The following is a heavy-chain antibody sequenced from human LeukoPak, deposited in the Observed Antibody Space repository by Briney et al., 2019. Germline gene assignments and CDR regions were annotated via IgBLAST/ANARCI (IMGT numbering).Heavy chain of an antibody. J-gene: IGHJ5*02. CDR3: ARGFSSSWYNWFDP. CDR1: GGSFSGYY. Sequence: SETLSLTCAVYGGSFSGYYWSWIRQPPGKGLEWIGEINHSGSTNYDPSLKSRVTISVDTSKNQFSLKLSSVTAADTAVYYCARGFSSSWYNWFDPWGQGTLVTVSS. V-gene: IGHV4-34*01. CDR2: INHSGST. D-gene: IGHD6-13*01.